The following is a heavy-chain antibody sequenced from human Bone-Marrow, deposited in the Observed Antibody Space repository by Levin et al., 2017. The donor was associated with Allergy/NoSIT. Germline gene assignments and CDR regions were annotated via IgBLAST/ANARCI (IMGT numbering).Heavy chain of an antibody. CDR1: GFTFSRFW. CDR2: IKQDGSEK. J-gene: IGHJ6*02. D-gene: IGHD4-11*01. Sequence: GESLKIPCAASGFTFSRFWMSWVRQAPGKGLEWVANIKQDGSEKNYVDSVKGRFTISRDNAKKSLYLQMNSLRAEDTAVYYCAREKDSNYGYNYYGMDVWGQGTTVTVS. V-gene: IGHV3-7*01. CDR3: AREKDSNYGYNYYGMDV.